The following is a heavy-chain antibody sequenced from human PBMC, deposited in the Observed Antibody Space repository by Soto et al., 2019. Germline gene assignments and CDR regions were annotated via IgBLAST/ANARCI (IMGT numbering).Heavy chain of an antibody. CDR1: VASIKRRNYF. CDR3: GRLAEAATGHTDFDF. D-gene: IGHD2-15*01. J-gene: IGHJ4*02. V-gene: IGHV4-39*02. Sequence: SETLSLTCTVSVASIKRRNYFWGWIRQPPGKGLEFVGSIHSSGGTYYNPSLKSRVTVSVDLSNSHFSLSLKSLTATDTAVYYCGRLAEAATGHTDFDFWGQGTLVTVSS. CDR2: IHSSGGT.